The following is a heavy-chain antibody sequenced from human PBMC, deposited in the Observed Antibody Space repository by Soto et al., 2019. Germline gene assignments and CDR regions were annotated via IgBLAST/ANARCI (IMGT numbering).Heavy chain of an antibody. V-gene: IGHV1-69*02. Sequence: SVKVSCKASGGTFSSYTISWVRQAPGQGLEWMGRIIPILGIANYAQKFQGRVTITADKSTSTAYMELSSLRSEDTAVYYCARKLGVGAFDIWGQGTMVTVPS. CDR1: GGTFSSYT. D-gene: IGHD1-7*01. CDR3: ARKLGVGAFDI. CDR2: IIPILGIA. J-gene: IGHJ3*02.